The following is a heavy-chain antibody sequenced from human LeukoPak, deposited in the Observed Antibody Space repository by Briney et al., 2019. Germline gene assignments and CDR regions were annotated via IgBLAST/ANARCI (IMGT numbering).Heavy chain of an antibody. CDR3: ARAVQLERRTPYYFDY. J-gene: IGHJ4*02. CDR1: GYTFTSYG. D-gene: IGHD1-1*01. CDR2: ISAYNGNT. V-gene: IGHV1-18*01. Sequence: GASVKVSCKASGYTFTSYGISWVRQAPGQGLEWMGWISAYNGNTNYAQKLQGRVTITTDESTSTAYMELSSLRSEDTAVYYCARAVQLERRTPYYFDYWGQGTLVTVSS.